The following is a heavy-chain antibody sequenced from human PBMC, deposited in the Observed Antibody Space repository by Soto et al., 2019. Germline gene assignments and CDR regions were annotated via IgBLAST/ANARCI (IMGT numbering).Heavy chain of an antibody. CDR3: ARGGISHWAYFYYMDV. V-gene: IGHV4-34*01. D-gene: IGHD2-21*01. CDR1: GGSLSDYF. J-gene: IGHJ6*03. CDR2: INHLGSI. Sequence: SETLSLTCVVSGGSLSDYFWSWIRQPPGMALEWIGEINHLGSINYNPSLKSRVTMSVDTSKNQFSLTLNSVTAADTATYYCARGGISHWAYFYYMDVWDRETTVTVSS.